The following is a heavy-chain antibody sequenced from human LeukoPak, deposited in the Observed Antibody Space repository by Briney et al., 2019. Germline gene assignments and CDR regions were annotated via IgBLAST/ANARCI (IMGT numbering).Heavy chain of an antibody. Sequence: SQTLSLTCAISGDSVSSNSAAWNWIRQSPSRGLEWLGRTYYRSKWYNDYAVSVKSRITINPDTSKNQFSLQLNSVTPEDTAVYYCARDPSGSYADYYYYYGMDVWGQGTTVTVSS. V-gene: IGHV6-1*01. CDR1: GDSVSSNSAA. CDR2: TYYRSKWYN. CDR3: ARDPSGSYADYYYYYGMDV. D-gene: IGHD3-10*01. J-gene: IGHJ6*02.